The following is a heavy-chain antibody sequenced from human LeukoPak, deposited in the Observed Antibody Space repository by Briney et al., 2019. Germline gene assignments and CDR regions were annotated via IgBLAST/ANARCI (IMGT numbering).Heavy chain of an antibody. Sequence: PSETLSLTCSVSGGSLTYTSHYWGWIRQPPGKGLEWIGSIHYSGDTYYKPSLRSRVTISVDTSKSQFSLKVTSVTAADTAVYYCARSSEAAGPTHNWFDPWGQGTLVTVPS. J-gene: IGHJ5*02. V-gene: IGHV4-39*01. D-gene: IGHD6-13*01. CDR3: ARSSEAAGPTHNWFDP. CDR1: GGSLTYTSHY. CDR2: IHYSGDT.